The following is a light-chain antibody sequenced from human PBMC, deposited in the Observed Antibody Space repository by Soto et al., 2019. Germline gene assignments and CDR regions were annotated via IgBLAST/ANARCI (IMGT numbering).Light chain of an antibody. CDR3: SSYTSSSPYV. CDR1: SSDIGGYNY. V-gene: IGLV2-14*01. CDR2: EVT. J-gene: IGLJ1*01. Sequence: QSALTQPPSVSGSPGQSITISCTGTSSDIGGYNYVSWYQQHPGKAPKLLIYEVTNRPSGVSTRFSGSKSGNTASLTISGLQAEDEADYYCSSYTSSSPYVFGTGTKLTVL.